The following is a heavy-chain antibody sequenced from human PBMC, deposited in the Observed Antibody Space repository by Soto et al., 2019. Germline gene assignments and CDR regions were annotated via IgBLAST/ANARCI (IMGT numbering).Heavy chain of an antibody. Sequence: VASVKVSCKASGYTFTSYDINWVRQATGQGLEWMGWMNPNSGNTGYAQKFQGRVTMTRNTSISTAYMQMNSLRAEDTAVYYCAKDGRRRLLWFGELAHDAFDIWGQGTMVTVSS. CDR2: MNPNSGNT. J-gene: IGHJ3*02. D-gene: IGHD3-10*01. CDR3: AKDGRRRLLWFGELAHDAFDI. CDR1: GYTFTSYD. V-gene: IGHV1-8*01.